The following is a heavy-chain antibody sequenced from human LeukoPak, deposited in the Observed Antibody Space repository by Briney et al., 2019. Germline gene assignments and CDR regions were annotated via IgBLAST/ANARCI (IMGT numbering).Heavy chain of an antibody. J-gene: IGHJ4*02. Sequence: TGGSLRLSRAASGFTFSSYGMHWVRQAPGKGLEWVAVIWYDGSNKYYADSVKGRFTISRDNSKNTLYLQMNSLRAEDTAVYYCATTLNYSYGYTDYWGQGTLVTVSS. CDR3: ATTLNYSYGYTDY. D-gene: IGHD5-18*01. V-gene: IGHV3-33*01. CDR2: IWYDGSNK. CDR1: GFTFSSYG.